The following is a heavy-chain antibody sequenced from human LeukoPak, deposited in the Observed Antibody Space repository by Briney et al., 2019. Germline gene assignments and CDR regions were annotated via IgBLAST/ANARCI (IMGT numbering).Heavy chain of an antibody. CDR2: INPSGGST. CDR3: ARVGTPYGDYYGMDV. J-gene: IGHJ6*02. Sequence: ASVKVSCKASGYTFTSYYMHWVRQAPGQGLEWMGIINPSGGSTSYAQKFQGRVTMTRDTSTSTVYMELSSLRSEDTAVYYCARVGTPYGDYYGMDVWGQGTTVTVSS. V-gene: IGHV1-46*01. D-gene: IGHD4-17*01. CDR1: GYTFTSYY.